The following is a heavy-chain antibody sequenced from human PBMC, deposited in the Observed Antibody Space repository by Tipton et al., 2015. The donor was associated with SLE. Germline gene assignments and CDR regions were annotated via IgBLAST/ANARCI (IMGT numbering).Heavy chain of an antibody. V-gene: IGHV3-21*01. CDR1: GFTFSSYS. CDR3: AKDGAGYSSGWYGGYYYGMDV. CDR2: ISSSSSYI. Sequence: SLRLSCAASGFTFSSYSMNWVRQAPGKGLEWVSFISSSSSYIYYADSVKGRFTISRDNSKNTLYLQMNSLRAEDTAVYYCAKDGAGYSSGWYGGYYYGMDVWGQGTTVTVSS. J-gene: IGHJ6*02. D-gene: IGHD6-19*01.